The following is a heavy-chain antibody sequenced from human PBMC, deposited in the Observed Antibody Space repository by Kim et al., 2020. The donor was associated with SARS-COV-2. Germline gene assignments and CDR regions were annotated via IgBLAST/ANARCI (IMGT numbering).Heavy chain of an antibody. CDR3: ASAGRWGGERQLLDY. CDR1: GFTFSSHC. V-gene: IGHV3-33*01. D-gene: IGHD1-26*01. J-gene: IGHJ4*01. Sequence: GGSLRLSCAASGFTFSSHCMHWVRQAPGKGLEWVAGIWNDRSNNYSAYSVSGRFTISGYNYKYTQYLQMHSLSAEDAATYYCASAGRWGGERQLLDYWG. CDR2: IWNDRSNN.